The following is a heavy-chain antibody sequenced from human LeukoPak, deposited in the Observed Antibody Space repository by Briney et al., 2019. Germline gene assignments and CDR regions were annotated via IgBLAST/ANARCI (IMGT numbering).Heavy chain of an antibody. V-gene: IGHV4-39*07. J-gene: IGHJ4*02. CDR3: ARVLQGLAY. CDR2: TYYSGST. CDR1: GGSISSSSYY. Sequence: SETLFLTCTVSGGSISSSSYYWGWIRQPPGKGLEWIGSTYYSGSTYYNPSLKSRVTISVDTSKNQFSLKLSSVTAADTAVYYCARVLQGLAYWGQGTLVTVSS. D-gene: IGHD2-15*01.